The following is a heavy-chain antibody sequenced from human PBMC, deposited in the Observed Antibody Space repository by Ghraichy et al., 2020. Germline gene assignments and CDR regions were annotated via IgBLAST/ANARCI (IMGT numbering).Heavy chain of an antibody. D-gene: IGHD1-26*01. CDR1: GFTFSSYG. J-gene: IGHJ4*02. V-gene: IGHV3-33*01. CDR3: ARASGSYLGGY. Sequence: GGSLRLSCAASGFTFSSYGMHWVRQAPGKGLEWVAVIWYDGSNKYYADSVKGRFTISRDNSKNTLYLQMNSLRAEDTAVYYCARASGSYLGGYWGQGTLVTVSS. CDR2: IWYDGSNK.